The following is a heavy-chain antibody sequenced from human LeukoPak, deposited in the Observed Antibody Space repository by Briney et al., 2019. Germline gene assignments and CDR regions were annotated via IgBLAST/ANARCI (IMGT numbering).Heavy chain of an antibody. D-gene: IGHD3-22*01. CDR1: GFTFSSYW. CDR2: IKQDGSEK. J-gene: IGHJ6*03. CDR3: ARDSMIVVVPNYYYYYMDV. Sequence: SGGSLRLSCAASGFTFSSYWMSWVRQAPGKGLEWVANIKQDGSEKYYVDSVKGRFTISRDNAKNSLYLQMNSLRAEDTAVYYCARDSMIVVVPNYYYYYMDVWGKGTTVTVSS. V-gene: IGHV3-7*01.